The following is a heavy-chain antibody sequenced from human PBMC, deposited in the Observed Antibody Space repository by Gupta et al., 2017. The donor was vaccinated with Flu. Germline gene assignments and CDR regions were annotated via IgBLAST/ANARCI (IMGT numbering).Heavy chain of an antibody. CDR1: GGPISSGGYY. V-gene: IGHV4-31*03. CDR3: ARVESSGWRQGGMEYYFDY. CDR2: IYYSGST. D-gene: IGHD6-19*01. Sequence: QVQLQESGPGLVKPSQTLSLTCTVSGGPISSGGYYWSGIREHPGKGLEWIGYIYYSGSTYYNPSLKSRVTISVDTSKNQFSLKLSSVTAADTAVYYCARVESSGWRQGGMEYYFDYWGQGTLVTVSS. J-gene: IGHJ4*02.